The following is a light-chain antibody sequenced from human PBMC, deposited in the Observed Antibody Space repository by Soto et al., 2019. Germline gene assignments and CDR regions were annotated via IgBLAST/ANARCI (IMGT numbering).Light chain of an antibody. J-gene: IGKJ2*01. CDR1: QSVSRN. Sequence: EIVMTQSPATLSVSPGDRATLSCRASQSVSRNLAWFQQKPAQAPRLLIYGASTRATGIPARLSGSGSGTEFTLTISSLQSEDFAVYYCQQYDNWPPYTFGQGTKLEIK. CDR2: GAS. CDR3: QQYDNWPPYT. V-gene: IGKV3-15*01.